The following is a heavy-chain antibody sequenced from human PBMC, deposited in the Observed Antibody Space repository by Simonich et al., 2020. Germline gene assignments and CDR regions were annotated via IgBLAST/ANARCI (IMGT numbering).Heavy chain of an antibody. D-gene: IGHD3-16*01. Sequence: EVQLVESGGGLVKPGGSLRLSCAASGFTFSSYSMNWVRQAPGKGLEWFSSISSSSSYIDYADSGKGRFTISRDNAKNSLYLQMNSLRAEDTAVYYCAREQARGGAFDIWGQGTMVTVSS. CDR2: ISSSSSYI. CDR3: AREQARGGAFDI. CDR1: GFTFSSYS. V-gene: IGHV3-21*01. J-gene: IGHJ3*02.